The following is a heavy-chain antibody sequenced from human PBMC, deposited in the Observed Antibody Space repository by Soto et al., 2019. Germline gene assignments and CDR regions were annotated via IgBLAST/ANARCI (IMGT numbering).Heavy chain of an antibody. V-gene: IGHV5-51*01. J-gene: IGHJ6*02. CDR1: GYSFTSYW. CDR3: ARIGIAVASAYYYYGMDV. D-gene: IGHD6-19*01. Sequence: GESLKISCKGSGYSFTSYWIGWVRQIPGKGLEWMGIIYPGDSDTRYSPSFQGQVTISADKSISTAYLQWSSLKASDTAMYYCARIGIAVASAYYYYGMDVWGQGTTVTVSS. CDR2: IYPGDSDT.